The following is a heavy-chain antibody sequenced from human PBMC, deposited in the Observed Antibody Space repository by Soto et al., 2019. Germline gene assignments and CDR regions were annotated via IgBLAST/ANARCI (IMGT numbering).Heavy chain of an antibody. CDR1: GFTFSNYA. J-gene: IGHJ5*02. CDR2: IDNSGGST. Sequence: GGSLRLSCAASGFTFSNYAMSWVRQAPGKGLEWVSAIDNSGGSTYYADSVKGRFTISRDNSKNTLYLQMNSLRAEDTAIYYCAKAWSSSPNWFDPWGQGTLVTVSS. V-gene: IGHV3-23*01. D-gene: IGHD3-3*01. CDR3: AKAWSSSPNWFDP.